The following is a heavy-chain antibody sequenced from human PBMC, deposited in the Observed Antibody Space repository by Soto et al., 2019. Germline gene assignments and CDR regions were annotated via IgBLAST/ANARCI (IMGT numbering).Heavy chain of an antibody. Sequence: SETLSLTCAVSGGSISSGGYSWSWIRQPPGKGLEWIGYIYHSGSMYYNPSLKSRVTISVDRSKNQFSLKLSSVTAADTAVYYCARVPEYWGQGTLVTVSS. CDR3: ARVPEY. J-gene: IGHJ4*02. CDR2: IYHSGSM. CDR1: GGSISSGGYS. V-gene: IGHV4-30-2*01.